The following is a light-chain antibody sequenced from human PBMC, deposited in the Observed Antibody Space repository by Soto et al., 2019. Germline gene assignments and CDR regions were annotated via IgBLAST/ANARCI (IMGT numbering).Light chain of an antibody. J-gene: IGLJ1*01. CDR1: SSDVGGYNY. V-gene: IGLV2-8*01. CDR3: SSYAGGNNIV. CDR2: EVS. Sequence: QSALTQPPSASGSPGQSVTTSCTGTSSDVGGYNYVSWYQQHPGKAPKLMIYEVSKRPSGVPDRFSDSKSGNTASLTVSGLQAEDEADYYCSSYAGGNNIVFGTGTKLTVL.